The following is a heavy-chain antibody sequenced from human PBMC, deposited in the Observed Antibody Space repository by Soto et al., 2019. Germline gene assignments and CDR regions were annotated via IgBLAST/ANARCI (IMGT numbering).Heavy chain of an antibody. V-gene: IGHV4-39*01. Sequence: PSETLSLTCTVSGGSISSSSYYWGWILQPPGKGLEWIGSIYYSGSTYYNPSLKSRVTISVDTSKNQFSLKLSSVTAADTAVYYCARLSVIPAANAGWFDPWGQGTLVTVSS. CDR2: IYYSGST. CDR1: GGSISSSSYY. CDR3: ARLSVIPAANAGWFDP. D-gene: IGHD2-2*01. J-gene: IGHJ5*02.